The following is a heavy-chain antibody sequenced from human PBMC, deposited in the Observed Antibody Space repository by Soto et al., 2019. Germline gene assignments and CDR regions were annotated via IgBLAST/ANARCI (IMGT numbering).Heavy chain of an antibody. Sequence: ASVKLSCKASGYTFTSYAMHWVRQAPGQRLEWMGWINAGNGNTKYSQKFQGRVTITRDTSASTAYMELSSLRSEDTAVYYCARAQYYDFWSGSPGGMDVWGQGTTVTVSS. CDR2: INAGNGNT. CDR1: GYTFTSYA. V-gene: IGHV1-3*01. D-gene: IGHD3-3*01. J-gene: IGHJ6*02. CDR3: ARAQYYDFWSGSPGGMDV.